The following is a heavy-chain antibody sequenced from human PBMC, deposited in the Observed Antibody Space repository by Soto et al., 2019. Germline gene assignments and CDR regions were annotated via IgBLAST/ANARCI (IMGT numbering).Heavy chain of an antibody. CDR1: GFTFDSYA. Sequence: PGGSLRLSCAASGFTFDSYAMSWVRQAPGKGLEWVSAITGSGGSTFHADSVKGRFTISRDNSQNTLYLQMSSLRAEDTAVYYCAKGSGGSRPYYFDYWGQGSLVTVSS. D-gene: IGHD2-15*01. V-gene: IGHV3-23*01. J-gene: IGHJ4*02. CDR3: AKGSGGSRPYYFDY. CDR2: ITGSGGST.